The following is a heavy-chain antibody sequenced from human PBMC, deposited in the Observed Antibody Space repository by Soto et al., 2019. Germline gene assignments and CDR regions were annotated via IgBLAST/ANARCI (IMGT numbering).Heavy chain of an antibody. CDR3: AKASHCNKGRCSLGLIGDRAFDI. CDR2: ISYDGSKT. V-gene: IGHV3-30*18. CDR1: GLTFSAYG. D-gene: IGHD2-8*01. J-gene: IGHJ3*02. Sequence: QARLVESGGGVVQPGRSLRLSCEASGLTFSAYGMHWVRQAPGKGLEWVATISYDGSKTYFGDSVKGRFTISGDNSKSTLYLEMNSLRTEDTAVYYCAKASHCNKGRCSLGLIGDRAFDIWGQGTMVTVSS.